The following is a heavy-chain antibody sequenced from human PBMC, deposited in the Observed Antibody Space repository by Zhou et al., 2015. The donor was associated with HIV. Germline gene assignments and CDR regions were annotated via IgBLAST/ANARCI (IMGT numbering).Heavy chain of an antibody. V-gene: IGHV1-69*01. CDR3: ARDFGGSSTSWGRQMSRNAFDI. Sequence: QVQLVQSGAEVKKPGSSVKVSCKASGGTFSSYAISWVRQAPGQGLEWMGGIIPIFGTANYAQKFQGRVTITADESTSTAYMELSSLRSEDTAVYYCARDFGGSSTSWGRQMSRNAFDIWGQGTMVTVSS. J-gene: IGHJ3*02. CDR1: GGTFSSYA. CDR2: IIPIFGTA. D-gene: IGHD2-2*01.